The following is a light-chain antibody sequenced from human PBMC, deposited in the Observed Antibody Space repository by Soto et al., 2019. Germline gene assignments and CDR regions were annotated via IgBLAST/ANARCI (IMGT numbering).Light chain of an antibody. CDR2: GAS. J-gene: IGKJ5*01. Sequence: DIQMTPSPSTLSASVVDRVTITCRASQSIRNWLAWYQDKPGKAPKLLIYGASSLESGVPSRFSGSGFGTDFTLTISSLQPEDSAIYYCQQADTFPITFGQGTRLEIK. V-gene: IGKV1-5*01. CDR3: QQADTFPIT. CDR1: QSIRNW.